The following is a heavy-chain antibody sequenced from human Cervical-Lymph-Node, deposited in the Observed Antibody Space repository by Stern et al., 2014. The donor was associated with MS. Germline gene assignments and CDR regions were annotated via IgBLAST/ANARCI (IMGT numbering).Heavy chain of an antibody. CDR3: ARAFCTGGVCYSFPFYGMDV. CDR1: GFTFEDYG. J-gene: IGHJ6*02. D-gene: IGHD2-8*02. Sequence: EVQLVESGGGVVRPGRSLRLSCAASGFTFEDYGMSWVRQAPGKGLEWVAAINWNGGSTVYAGSVQGRFTISRDNAKNSLYLQINSLRAEDTALYHCARAFCTGGVCYSFPFYGMDVWGQGTTVTVSS. CDR2: INWNGGST. V-gene: IGHV3-20*01.